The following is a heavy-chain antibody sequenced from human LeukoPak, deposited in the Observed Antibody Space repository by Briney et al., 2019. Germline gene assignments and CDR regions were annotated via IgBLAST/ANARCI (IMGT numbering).Heavy chain of an antibody. CDR3: ARDQPHLDSRFDEPMHDAFDI. Sequence: SVKVSCKASGYTFTSYGISWVRQAPGQGLEWMGGIIPIFGTANYAQKFQGRVTITADESTSTAYMELSSLRSEDTAVYYCARDQPHLDSRFDEPMHDAFDIWGQGTMVTVSS. D-gene: IGHD3-22*01. CDR2: IIPIFGTA. V-gene: IGHV1-69*13. CDR1: GYTFTSYG. J-gene: IGHJ3*02.